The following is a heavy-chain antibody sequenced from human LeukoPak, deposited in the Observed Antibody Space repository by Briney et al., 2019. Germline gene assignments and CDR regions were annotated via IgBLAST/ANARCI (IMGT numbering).Heavy chain of an antibody. CDR3: ARSQQQLVLGWFDP. V-gene: IGHV3-33*01. CDR1: GFTFSSYG. D-gene: IGHD6-13*01. J-gene: IGHJ5*02. CDR2: IWYDGSNK. Sequence: GGSLRLSCAASGFTFSSYGMHWVRQAPSKGLEWVAVIWYDGSNKYYADSVKGRFTISRDNSKNTLYLQMNSLRAEDTAVYYCARSQQQLVLGWFDPWGQGTLVTVSS.